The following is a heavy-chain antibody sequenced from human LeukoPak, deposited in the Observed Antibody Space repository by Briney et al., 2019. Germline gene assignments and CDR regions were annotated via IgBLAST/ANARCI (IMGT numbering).Heavy chain of an antibody. J-gene: IGHJ4*02. CDR3: ARAYAGVIFDS. D-gene: IGHD2-21*01. CDR1: GFTFSDYW. Sequence: GGSLRLSCVASGFTFSDYWMSWVRQAPGKGLEWMANIKEDGSENYYVDSVRGRFTISRDNAKNSLYLQMNSLRAEDTAMYYCARAYAGVIFDSWGQGTLVTVSS. CDR2: IKEDGSEN. V-gene: IGHV3-7*04.